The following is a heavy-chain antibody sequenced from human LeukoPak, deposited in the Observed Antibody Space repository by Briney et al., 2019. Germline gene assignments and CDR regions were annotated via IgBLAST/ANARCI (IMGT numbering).Heavy chain of an antibody. CDR1: GGSISSGGYY. J-gene: IGHJ6*02. Sequence: PSETLSLTCTVSGGSISSGGYYWSWIRQHPGKGLEWIGYIYYSGSTYYNPSLKSRVTISVDTSKNQFSLKLSSVTAADTAVYYCARVWMEVVFGVVIMGPNYYGMDVWGQGTTVTVSS. D-gene: IGHD3-3*01. CDR3: ARVWMEVVFGVVIMGPNYYGMDV. CDR2: IYYSGST. V-gene: IGHV4-31*03.